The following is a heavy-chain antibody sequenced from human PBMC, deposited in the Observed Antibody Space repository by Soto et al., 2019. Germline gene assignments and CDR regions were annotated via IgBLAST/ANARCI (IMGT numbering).Heavy chain of an antibody. J-gene: IGHJ4*02. Sequence: ASVKVSCKTSGYTFSSSGIVWVRQAPGQGLEWMGWISTYNVDTKYADKFQGRLTMSSDTSTTTAFMELRRLRSDDTAVYYCVRGGFAYGYLDYWGQGTLVTVSS. V-gene: IGHV1-18*01. CDR2: ISTYNVDT. D-gene: IGHD5-18*01. CDR1: GYTFSSSG. CDR3: VRGGFAYGYLDY.